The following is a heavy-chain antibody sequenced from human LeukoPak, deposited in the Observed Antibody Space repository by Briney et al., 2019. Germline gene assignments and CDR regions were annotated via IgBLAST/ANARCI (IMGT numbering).Heavy chain of an antibody. Sequence: GGSLRLSCAASGFTFSRYTMSWVRQAPGKGLEWVSAITGSGGSTYYADSVKGRFTISRDNSKNTLYLQMNSLRAEDPAVYYCAWSSGWYNPRNLDYWGQGTLVTVS. D-gene: IGHD6-19*01. J-gene: IGHJ4*02. CDR1: GFTFSRYT. V-gene: IGHV3-23*01. CDR2: ITGSGGST. CDR3: AWSSGWYNPRNLDY.